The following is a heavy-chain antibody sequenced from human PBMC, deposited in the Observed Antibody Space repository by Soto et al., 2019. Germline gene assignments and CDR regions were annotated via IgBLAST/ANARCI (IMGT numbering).Heavy chain of an antibody. V-gene: IGHV4-59*01. D-gene: IGHD3-22*01. CDR2: IYYSGST. J-gene: IGHJ3*02. CDR1: GGSISSYY. CDR3: ARGYYDSNGQSNTFDI. Sequence: SETLSLTCTVSGGSISSYYWTWIRQPPGKGLEWIGYIYYSGSTYYNPSLKSRVTISVDTSKNQFSLRLSSVTAADTAVYYCARGYYDSNGQSNTFDIWGQGTMVTVSS.